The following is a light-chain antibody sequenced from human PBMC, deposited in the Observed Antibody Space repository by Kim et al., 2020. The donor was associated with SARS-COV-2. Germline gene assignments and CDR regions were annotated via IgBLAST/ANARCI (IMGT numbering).Light chain of an antibody. V-gene: IGLV3-21*04. J-gene: IGLJ2*01. CDR1: SIGSKS. Sequence: PAKAARVACGGHSIGSKSVPWYQQKSGQAPVLVMCYDSDRPSGIPERFSGSNSGNTATLTISRVEAGDEADYYCQVWDSSSDHRVVFGGGTQLTVL. CDR3: QVWDSSSDHRVV. CDR2: YDS.